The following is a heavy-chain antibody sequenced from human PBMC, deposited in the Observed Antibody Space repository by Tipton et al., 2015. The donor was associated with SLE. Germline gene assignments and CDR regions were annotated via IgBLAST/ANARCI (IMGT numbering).Heavy chain of an antibody. CDR3: ASGMVRGVIAKSYYMDV. D-gene: IGHD3-10*01. CDR1: GGSISSSSYF. Sequence: TLSLTCTVSGGSISSSSYFWGWIRQLPGKGLEWIGNIYFGGRTYDNPSLQSQFTISVDTSKNQFSLKLSSVTAADTAAYYCASGMVRGVIAKSYYMDVWGSGTTVTVSS. J-gene: IGHJ6*03. V-gene: IGHV4-39*01. CDR2: IYFGGRT.